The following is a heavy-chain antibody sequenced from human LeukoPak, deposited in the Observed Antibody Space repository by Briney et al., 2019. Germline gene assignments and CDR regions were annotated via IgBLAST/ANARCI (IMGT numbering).Heavy chain of an antibody. CDR3: ARVCDSSGYYPVYYFDY. J-gene: IGHJ4*02. V-gene: IGHV4-31*03. CDR2: IYYSGST. CDR1: GGSISSGGYY. D-gene: IGHD3-22*01. Sequence: PSETLSLTCTVSGGSISSGGYYWSWIRQHPGKGLEWIVYIYYSGSTYYNPSLKSRVTISVDTSKNQFSLELSSVTAADTAVYYCARVCDSSGYYPVYYFDYWGQGTLVTVSS.